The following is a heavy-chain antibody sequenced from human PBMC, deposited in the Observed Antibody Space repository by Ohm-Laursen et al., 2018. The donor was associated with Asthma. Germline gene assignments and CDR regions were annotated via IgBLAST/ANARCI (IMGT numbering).Heavy chain of an antibody. J-gene: IGHJ6*02. D-gene: IGHD4-11*01. CDR3: ARVAMTTYYYGMDV. Sequence: LSLTCTVSGGSISSGGYYWSWIRQHPGKGLEWIGYIYYSGSTYYNPSLKSRVTISVDTSKNQFSLKLSSVTAADTAVYYCARVAMTTYYYGMDVWGQGTTVTVSS. CDR2: IYYSGST. V-gene: IGHV4-31*03. CDR1: GGSISSGGYY.